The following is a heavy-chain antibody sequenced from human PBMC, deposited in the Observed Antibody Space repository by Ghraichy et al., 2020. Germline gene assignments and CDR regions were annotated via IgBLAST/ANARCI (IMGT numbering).Heavy chain of an antibody. CDR1: GFTFRSYG. CDR2: IWYDGTNK. Sequence: GGSLTLSCEASGFTFRSYGMHWVRQAPGKGLEWVAVIWYDGTNKYYADSVKGRFTISRDNSMNTLYLQMNSLRAEDTALYYCARDKNAYYGMDGWGQGTTVTVSS. J-gene: IGHJ6*02. V-gene: IGHV3-33*01. CDR3: ARDKNAYYGMDG.